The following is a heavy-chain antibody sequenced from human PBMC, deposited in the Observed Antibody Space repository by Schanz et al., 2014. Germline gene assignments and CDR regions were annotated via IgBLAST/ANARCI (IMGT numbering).Heavy chain of an antibody. V-gene: IGHV1-46*01. CDR2: INPSGGST. CDR3: ASTYCSSTSCYTGYYYMDV. D-gene: IGHD2-2*02. J-gene: IGHJ6*03. Sequence: QVQLVQSGAEVKKPGASVKVSCKASGYTFTSDSMHWVRQAPGQGLEWMGMINPSGGSTTYAQKFQGRVTMTRDTSTSTVYMELSSLRSEDTAVYYCASTYCSSTSCYTGYYYMDVWGKGTTVTVSS. CDR1: GYTFTSDS.